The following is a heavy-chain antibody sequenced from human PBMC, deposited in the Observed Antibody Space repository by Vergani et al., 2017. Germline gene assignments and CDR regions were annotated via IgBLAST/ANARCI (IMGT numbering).Heavy chain of an antibody. CDR2: IYSGGST. Sequence: EVQLVESGGGLVQPGGSLRLSCAASGFTVSSNYMSWVRQAPGKGLEWVSVIYSGGSTYYADSVKSRFTISRDNSKNTLYLQMNSLRAEDTAVYYCASEWVKGSGWYIDYWGQGTLVTVSS. CDR1: GFTVSSNY. D-gene: IGHD6-19*01. J-gene: IGHJ4*02. CDR3: ASEWVKGSGWYIDY. V-gene: IGHV3-66*02.